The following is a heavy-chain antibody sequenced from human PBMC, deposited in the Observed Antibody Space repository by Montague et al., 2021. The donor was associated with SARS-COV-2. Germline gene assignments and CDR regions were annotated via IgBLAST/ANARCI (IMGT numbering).Heavy chain of an antibody. V-gene: IGHV4-39*02. CDR3: AREAPGRCSGGSCSLDNWFDP. J-gene: IGHJ5*02. Sequence: SETLSLTCTVSGGFISSSSYYWGWIRQPPGKGLEWIGSIYYSGSTYYNPSLKSRVTISVDTSKNQFSLKLSSVTAADTAVYYCAREAPGRCSGGSCSLDNWFDPWGQGTLVTVSS. CDR2: IYYSGST. D-gene: IGHD2-15*01. CDR1: GGFISSSSYY.